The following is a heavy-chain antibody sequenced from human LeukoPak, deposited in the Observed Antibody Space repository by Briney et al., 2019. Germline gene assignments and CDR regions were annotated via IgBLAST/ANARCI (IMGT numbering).Heavy chain of an antibody. D-gene: IGHD2-8*01. V-gene: IGHV3-30*02. Sequence: GGSLRLSCAASGFTFSSYGMHWVRQAPGKGLEWVAFIRYDGSNKYYADSVKGRFTISRDNSKNTLYLQMNSLRAEDTAVYYCAKTGVIVLMVYANYYFDYWGQGTLVTVSS. CDR1: GFTFSSYG. CDR2: IRYDGSNK. J-gene: IGHJ4*02. CDR3: AKTGVIVLMVYANYYFDY.